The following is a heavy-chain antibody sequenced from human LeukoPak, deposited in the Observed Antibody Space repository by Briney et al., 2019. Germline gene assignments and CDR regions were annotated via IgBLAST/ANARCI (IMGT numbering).Heavy chain of an antibody. CDR3: ARALTPASGWLGS. J-gene: IGHJ5*01. V-gene: IGHV3-21*01. CDR1: GFTFSSYT. CDR2: ISSSSSYM. D-gene: IGHD6-19*01. Sequence: GGSLRLSCAASGFTFSSYTMTWVRQAPGKGLEWVSCISSSSSYMYYGDTLKGRFTISRDSAKNSLYLQMDDLRAEDTAMYYCARALTPASGWLGSWGQGTLVTVSS.